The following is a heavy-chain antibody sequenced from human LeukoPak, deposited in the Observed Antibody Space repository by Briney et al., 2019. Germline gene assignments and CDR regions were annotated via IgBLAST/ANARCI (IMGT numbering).Heavy chain of an antibody. CDR3: ARDSERYYYDSSGYPDY. CDR1: GFTFSSYT. D-gene: IGHD3-22*01. V-gene: IGHV3-21*01. Sequence: GGSLRLSCAASGFTFSSYTMNWVRQAPGKGLDWVSSITGDNAHIFYADSVQGRFTISRDNAINSLYLQMSGLTAEDTAVYYCARDSERYYYDSSGYPDYWGQGTLVTVSS. CDR2: ITGDNAHI. J-gene: IGHJ4*02.